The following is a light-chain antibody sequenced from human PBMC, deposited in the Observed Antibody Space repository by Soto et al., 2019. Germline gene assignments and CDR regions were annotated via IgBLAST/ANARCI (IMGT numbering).Light chain of an antibody. CDR3: QQRSNWPPKIT. J-gene: IGKJ5*01. Sequence: EIVMTQSPATLSVSPGERATLTCRASQSVSSSLAWYQQKPGRAPRLLIYDASNRATGIPARFSGSGSGTDFTLTISSLEPEDFAVYYCQQRSNWPPKITFGQGTRLEIK. CDR1: QSVSSS. V-gene: IGKV3-11*01. CDR2: DAS.